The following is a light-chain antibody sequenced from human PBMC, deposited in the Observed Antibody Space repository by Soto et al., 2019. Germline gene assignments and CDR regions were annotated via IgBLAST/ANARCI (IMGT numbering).Light chain of an antibody. CDR1: NSDVGGYNS. Sequence: QSALTQPASVYGSPGQSITIACTGTNSDVGGYNSVSWYQLHPGKAPRLVIYDVSIRPPAVSDRFSGSTSGNTASLTISGLQAEDEAEYYCSSYTATRTVVFGGGTKVTVL. CDR3: SSYTATRTVV. CDR2: DVS. V-gene: IGLV2-14*03. J-gene: IGLJ3*02.